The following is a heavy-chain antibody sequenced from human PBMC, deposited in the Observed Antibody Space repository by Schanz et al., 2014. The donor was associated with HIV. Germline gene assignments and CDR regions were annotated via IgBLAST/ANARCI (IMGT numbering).Heavy chain of an antibody. CDR2: NNPDNAGT. J-gene: IGHJ4*02. CDR1: GYTFIGYY. CDR3: TRNQYQLLPFDY. Sequence: QVQLVQSGAEVKKPGASVKVSCKASGYTFIGYYMHWVRQAPGQGLEWMGWNNPDNAGTNYAQKFQGRVTMTRDTSISTAFMELSGLRSDDTALYFCTRNQYQLLPFDYWGQGTLVTVSS. D-gene: IGHD1-1*01. V-gene: IGHV1-2*02.